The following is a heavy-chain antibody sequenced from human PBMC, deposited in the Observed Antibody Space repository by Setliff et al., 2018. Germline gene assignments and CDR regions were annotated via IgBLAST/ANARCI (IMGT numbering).Heavy chain of an antibody. Sequence: PSETLSLTCTVSGGSFTPYYWSWIRQPPGKGLEWIGFIFYSGDTKSNPSLKGRATMSVDTSNNQFSLNLRSVTAADTAVYFCARDLIRGAPNWFDPWGQGTLVTVSS. CDR3: ARDLIRGAPNWFDP. D-gene: IGHD3-10*01. CDR1: GGSFTPYY. V-gene: IGHV4-59*01. J-gene: IGHJ5*02. CDR2: IFYSGDT.